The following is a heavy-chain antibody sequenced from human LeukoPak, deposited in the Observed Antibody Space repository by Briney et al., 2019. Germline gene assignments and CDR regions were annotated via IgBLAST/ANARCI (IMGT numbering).Heavy chain of an antibody. CDR1: GFTFSSYA. CDR2: ISYDGSNK. V-gene: IGHV3-30*04. J-gene: IGHJ4*02. Sequence: GGSLRLSCAASGFTFSSYAMHWVRRASSKGLEWVAAISYDGSNKKYADSVKGRFTISRDNSKNTLYLQMNSLRSDDTAVYYCAKGAAGFDYWGQGTLVTVSS. CDR3: AKGAAGFDY.